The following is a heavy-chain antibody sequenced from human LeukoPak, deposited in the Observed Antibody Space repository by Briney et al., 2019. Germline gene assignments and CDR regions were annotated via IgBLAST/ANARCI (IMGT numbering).Heavy chain of an antibody. Sequence: SETLSLTCTVSGGSISSYYWSWIRQPPGKGLEWIGYIYYSGSTYYNPSLKSRVTISVDTSKNQFSLKLSSVTAADTAVYYCARSDKYFQHWGQGTLVTVSS. D-gene: IGHD2-15*01. J-gene: IGHJ1*01. CDR2: IYYSGST. CDR3: ARSDKYFQH. CDR1: GGSISSYY. V-gene: IGHV4-59*04.